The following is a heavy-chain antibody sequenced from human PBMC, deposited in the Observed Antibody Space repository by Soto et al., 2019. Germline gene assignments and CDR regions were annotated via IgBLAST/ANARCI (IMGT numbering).Heavy chain of an antibody. J-gene: IGHJ3*02. D-gene: IGHD3-10*01. V-gene: IGHV3-23*01. CDR1: GFTFSSYA. CDR3: SKDRLLWCGDGSAPSPDAFEM. Sequence: GGSLRLSCAASGFTFSSYAMSWVRQAPGKGLEWVSAISGSGGSTYYADSVKGRFTISRDNSKNTLYLQMNSRRAEDTAVYYCSKDRLLWCGDGSAPSPDAFEMFSQGTMVTV. CDR2: ISGSGGST.